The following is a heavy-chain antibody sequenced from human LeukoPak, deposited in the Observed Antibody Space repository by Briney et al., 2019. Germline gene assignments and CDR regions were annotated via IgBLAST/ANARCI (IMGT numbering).Heavy chain of an antibody. CDR3: ARVSGYCSGGACYSRRHFDH. CDR1: GGPISRYY. CDR2: IYDSGIT. V-gene: IGHV4-59*01. D-gene: IGHD2-15*01. Sequence: SETLSLTCTVSGGPISRYYWSWIRQPPGKGLEWIGHIYDSGITNYNPSLKSRFTISVDTSENQFSLKLSSVTAADTAVYYCARVSGYCSGGACYSRRHFDHWGQGTLVTVSS. J-gene: IGHJ4*02.